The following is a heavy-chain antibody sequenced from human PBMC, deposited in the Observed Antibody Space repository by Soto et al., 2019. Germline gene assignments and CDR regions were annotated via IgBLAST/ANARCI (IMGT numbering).Heavy chain of an antibody. CDR2: ISYDGSNK. V-gene: IGHV3-30-3*01. J-gene: IGHJ6*02. Sequence: QVQLVESGGGVVQPGRSLRLSCAASGFTFSSYAMHWVRQAPGKGLEWVAVISYDGSNKNYADSVKGRFTISRDNSQNTRYLQMNSLRAEDTAVYYCARDANSSGWDWNYYYGMDVLGQGTTVTVSS. D-gene: IGHD6-19*01. CDR3: ARDANSSGWDWNYYYGMDV. CDR1: GFTFSSYA.